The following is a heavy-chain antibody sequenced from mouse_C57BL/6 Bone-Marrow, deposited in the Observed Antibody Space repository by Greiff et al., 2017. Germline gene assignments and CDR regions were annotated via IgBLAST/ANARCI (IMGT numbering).Heavy chain of an antibody. CDR1: GFSFNTYA. Sequence: EAGGGLVQPKGSLKLSCAASGFSFNTYAMNWVRQAPGKGLEWVARIRSKSNIYATYYADSVKDRFTISRYDSESMLYLQMNNLKTEDTAMYYCVLGGGFAYWGQGTLVTVSA. D-gene: IGHD4-1*01. J-gene: IGHJ3*01. V-gene: IGHV10-1*01. CDR2: IRSKSNIYAT. CDR3: VLGGGFAY.